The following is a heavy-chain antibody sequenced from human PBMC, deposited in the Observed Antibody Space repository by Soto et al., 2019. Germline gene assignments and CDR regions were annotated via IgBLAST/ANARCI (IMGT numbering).Heavy chain of an antibody. D-gene: IGHD6-13*01. CDR2: IYYSGST. J-gene: IGHJ5*02. V-gene: IGHV4-59*08. Sequence: PSETLSHTCTGSGGSISSYYCSWIRQPPGKGLEWIGYIYYSGSTYYNPSLKSRVTISVDTSKNQFSLKLSSVTAADTAVYYCARGEQLVHNWFDPWGQGTLVTVSS. CDR1: GGSISSYY. CDR3: ARGEQLVHNWFDP.